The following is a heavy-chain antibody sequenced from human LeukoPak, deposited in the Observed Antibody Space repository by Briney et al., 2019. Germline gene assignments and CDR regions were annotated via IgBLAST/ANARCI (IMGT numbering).Heavy chain of an antibody. CDR1: GYTLTELS. D-gene: IGHD5-24*01. Sequence: ASVKVSFKVSGYTLTELSMHWVRQAPGKGLEWMGGFDPEDGETIYAQKFQGRVTMTEDTSTDTAYMKLSSLRSEDTAVYYCATQGYKKRRDGYNVDKWGQGTLVTVSS. V-gene: IGHV1-24*01. J-gene: IGHJ4*02. CDR3: ATQGYKKRRDGYNVDK. CDR2: FDPEDGET.